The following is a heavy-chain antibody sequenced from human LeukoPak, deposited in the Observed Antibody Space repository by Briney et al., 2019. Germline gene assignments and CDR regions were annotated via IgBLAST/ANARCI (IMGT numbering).Heavy chain of an antibody. CDR2: ISYDGSNK. V-gene: IGHV3-30-3*01. CDR3: ARGVGRDY. Sequence: PGRSLRLSCVASGFTFSSYAMHWVRQAPGKGLEWVAVISYDGSNKYYADSVKGRFTISRDNSKNTLYLQMNSLRAEDTAVYYCARGVGRDYWGQGTLVTVSS. J-gene: IGHJ4*02. CDR1: GFTFSSYA.